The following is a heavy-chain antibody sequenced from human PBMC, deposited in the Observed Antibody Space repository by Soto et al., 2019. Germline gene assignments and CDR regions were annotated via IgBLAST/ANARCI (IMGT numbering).Heavy chain of an antibody. D-gene: IGHD3-9*01. CDR2: IYPGDSDT. Sequence: PGESLKISCKGSGYSFTSYWIGWVRQMPGKGLEWMGIIYPGDSDTRYSPSFQGQVTISADKSISTAYLQWSSLKASDTAMYYCATSRQDILTGYYTAILDYWGQRTLVTVSS. CDR1: GYSFTSYW. V-gene: IGHV5-51*01. J-gene: IGHJ4*02. CDR3: ATSRQDILTGYYTAILDY.